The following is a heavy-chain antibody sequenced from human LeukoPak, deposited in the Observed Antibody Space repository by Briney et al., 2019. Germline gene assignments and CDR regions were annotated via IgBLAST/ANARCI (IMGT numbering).Heavy chain of an antibody. CDR2: ISAYNGNT. D-gene: IGHD3-3*01. Sequence: ASVKVSFKASGYTFTSYGISWVRQAPGQGLEWMGWISAYNGNTNYAQKLQGRVTMTTDTSTSTAYMELRSLRSDDTAVYYCARQDYDFWSGYNWFDPWGQGTLVTVSS. CDR3: ARQDYDFWSGYNWFDP. J-gene: IGHJ5*02. CDR1: GYTFTSYG. V-gene: IGHV1-18*01.